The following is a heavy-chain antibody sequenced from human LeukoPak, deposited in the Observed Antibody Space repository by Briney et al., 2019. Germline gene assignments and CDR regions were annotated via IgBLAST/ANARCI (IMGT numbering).Heavy chain of an antibody. Sequence: GGSLRLSCAPSGFTFSSFAMSWVRQAPGKGLEWVSAISGSGGSTYYADSVKGRFTISRDNSKNTLYLQMNSLRAEDTAVYYCAKDPYGSGSPYYYYGMDVWGQGTTVTVSS. D-gene: IGHD3-10*01. J-gene: IGHJ6*02. CDR3: AKDPYGSGSPYYYYGMDV. V-gene: IGHV3-23*01. CDR1: GFTFSSFA. CDR2: ISGSGGST.